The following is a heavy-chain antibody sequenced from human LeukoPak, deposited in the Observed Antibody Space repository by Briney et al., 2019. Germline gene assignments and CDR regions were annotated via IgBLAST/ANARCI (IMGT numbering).Heavy chain of an antibody. CDR2: ISFDGSAK. Sequence: GGSLRLSCAASGFTFSNYGMHWVRQAPGKGLEWVSVISFDGSAKYYADSVKGRFTISRDNSKNTLYLQMTSLRAEDTAVYYCAKDRVTAAGYYFDYWGQGTLVTVSS. J-gene: IGHJ4*02. D-gene: IGHD6-13*01. V-gene: IGHV3-30*18. CDR1: GFTFSNYG. CDR3: AKDRVTAAGYYFDY.